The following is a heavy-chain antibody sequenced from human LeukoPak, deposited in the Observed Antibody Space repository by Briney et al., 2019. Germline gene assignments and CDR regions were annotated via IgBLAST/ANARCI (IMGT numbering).Heavy chain of an antibody. D-gene: IGHD6-19*01. CDR1: GYTFTSHY. J-gene: IGHJ4*02. CDR2: INPSGGST. V-gene: IGHV1-46*01. CDR3: ARASSGWSFSYYFDY. Sequence: ASVKVSCKASGYTFTSHYMHWVRQAPGQGLEWMGIINPSGGSTSYAQKFQGRVTMTRDTSTSTVYMELSSLRSEDTAVYYCARASSGWSFSYYFDYWGQGTLVTVSS.